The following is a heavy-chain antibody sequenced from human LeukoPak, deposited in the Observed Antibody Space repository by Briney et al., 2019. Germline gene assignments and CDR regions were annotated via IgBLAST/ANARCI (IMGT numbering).Heavy chain of an antibody. J-gene: IGHJ4*02. V-gene: IGHV1-2*02. D-gene: IGHD6-19*01. CDR2: INPNSGGT. CDR1: GYTFSAYC. CDR3: ARSVTVRKYSSGWYNDY. Sequence: ASVKVSCKASGYTFSAYCMHWVRQAPGQGLEWMGWINPNSGGTNYAQKFQGRVTMTRDTSISTAYMELSRLRSDDTAVYYCARSVTVRKYSSGWYNDYWGQGTLVTVSS.